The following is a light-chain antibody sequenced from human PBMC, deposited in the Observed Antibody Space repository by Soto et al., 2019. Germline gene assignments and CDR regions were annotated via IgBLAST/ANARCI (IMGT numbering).Light chain of an antibody. CDR1: QSVSSSY. V-gene: IGKV3-15*01. CDR3: QQYNNWPPVT. CDR2: GAS. Sequence: EIVLTQSPGTLSLSPGERATLSCRASQSVSSSYLAWYQQKPGQAPRLLIYGASTRATGIQARFSGSGSGTEFTLTIRSLQSEDFAVYYCQQYNNWPPVTFGQGTKV. J-gene: IGKJ1*01.